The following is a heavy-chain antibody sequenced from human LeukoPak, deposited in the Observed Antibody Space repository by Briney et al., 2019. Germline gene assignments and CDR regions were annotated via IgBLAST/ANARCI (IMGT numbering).Heavy chain of an antibody. D-gene: IGHD3-10*01. CDR1: GFTFITYS. Sequence: KPGGSLRLSCAASGFTFITYSMNWVRQAPGKGLEWVSSISSSGSDIYYADSVKGRFTISRDNAKNSLYLQMNSLRAEDTAVYYCARDRSFQGFEPWGQGTLVTVSS. CDR2: ISSSGSDI. CDR3: ARDRSFQGFEP. J-gene: IGHJ5*02. V-gene: IGHV3-21*01.